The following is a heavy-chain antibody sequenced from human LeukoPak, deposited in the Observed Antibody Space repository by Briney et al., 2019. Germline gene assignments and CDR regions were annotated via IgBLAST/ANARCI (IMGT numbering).Heavy chain of an antibody. CDR1: GFTFSSYA. CDR2: ISGSGGST. J-gene: IGHJ4*02. V-gene: IGHV3-23*01. Sequence: GGSLRPSCAASGFTFSSYAMSWVRQAPGKGLEWVSAISGSGGSTYYADSVKGRFTISRDNSKNTLYLQMNSLRAEDTAVYYCAKGTYRDGYNYGHFDYWGQGTLVTVSS. CDR3: AKGTYRDGYNYGHFDY. D-gene: IGHD5-24*01.